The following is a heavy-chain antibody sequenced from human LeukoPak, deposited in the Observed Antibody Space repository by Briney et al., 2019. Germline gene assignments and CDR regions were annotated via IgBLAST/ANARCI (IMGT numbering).Heavy chain of an antibody. Sequence: RWSLRLSCAASGSTFTSYAMSWVRQAPGKGLEWVSAISGSGGSTHYTDSVKAPFTISRPNSKTTRNLQINSLRAQDTTAFHCAKHNIVYWGQGTLVTVSS. CDR2: ISGSGGST. D-gene: IGHD2-15*01. CDR1: GSTFTSYA. V-gene: IGHV3-23*01. CDR3: AKHNIVY. J-gene: IGHJ4*02.